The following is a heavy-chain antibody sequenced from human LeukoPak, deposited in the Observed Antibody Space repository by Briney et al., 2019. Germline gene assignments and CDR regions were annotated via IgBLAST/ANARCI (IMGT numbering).Heavy chain of an antibody. CDR3: ARTTALNSYGLY. J-gene: IGHJ4*02. CDR2: IYYSGST. V-gene: IGHV4-59*08. D-gene: IGHD5-18*01. CDR1: GGSISSYY. Sequence: MPSETLSLTCTVSGGSISSYYWSWIRQPPGKGLEWIGYIYYSGSTYYNPSLKSRVTISVDKSKNQFSLKLSSVTAADTAVYYCARTTALNSYGLYWGQGTLVTVSS.